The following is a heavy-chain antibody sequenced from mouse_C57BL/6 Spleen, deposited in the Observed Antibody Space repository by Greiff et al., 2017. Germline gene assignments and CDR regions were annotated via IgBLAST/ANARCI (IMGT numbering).Heavy chain of an antibody. J-gene: IGHJ2*01. Sequence: EVQGVESGGGLVKPGGSLKLSCAASGFTFSDYGMHWVRQAPEKGLEWVAYISSGSSTIYYADTVKGRFTISRDNAKNTLFLQMTSLRSEDTAMYYCARRPGGYDVGDYFDYWGQGTTLTVSS. CDR2: ISSGSSTI. D-gene: IGHD2-2*01. CDR1: GFTFSDYG. V-gene: IGHV5-17*01. CDR3: ARRPGGYDVGDYFDY.